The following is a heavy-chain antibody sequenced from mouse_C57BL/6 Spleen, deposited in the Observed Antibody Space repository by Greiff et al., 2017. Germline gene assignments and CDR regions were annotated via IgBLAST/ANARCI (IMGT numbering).Heavy chain of an antibody. D-gene: IGHD1-1*02. V-gene: IGHV6-3*01. Sequence: DVQLVESGGGLVQPGGSMKLSCVASGFTFSNYWMNWVRQSPEKGLEWVAQIRLKSDNYATHYAESVKGRFTISRDDSKSSVYLQMNNLRAEDTGIYYCTGLFFAYWGQGTLVTVSA. CDR1: GFTFSNYW. CDR3: TGLFFAY. CDR2: IRLKSDNYAT. J-gene: IGHJ3*01.